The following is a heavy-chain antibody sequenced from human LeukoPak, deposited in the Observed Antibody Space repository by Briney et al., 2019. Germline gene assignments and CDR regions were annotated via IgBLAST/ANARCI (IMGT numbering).Heavy chain of an antibody. J-gene: IGHJ4*02. Sequence: PGGSLRLSCAASGFTFSSYGMHWVRQAPGKGLEWVAVISYDGSNKYYADSVKGRFTISRDNAKNTLYLQMNSLGGEDTAVYYCARERYWGLGDYWGQGALVTVSS. D-gene: IGHD7-27*01. CDR2: ISYDGSNK. CDR1: GFTFSSYG. V-gene: IGHV3-30*03. CDR3: ARERYWGLGDY.